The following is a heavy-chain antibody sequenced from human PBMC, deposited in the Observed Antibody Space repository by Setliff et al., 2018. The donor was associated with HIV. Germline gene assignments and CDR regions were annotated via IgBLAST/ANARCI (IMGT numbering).Heavy chain of an antibody. D-gene: IGHD7-27*01. J-gene: IGHJ4*02. Sequence: ASVKVSCKASGYTFTGYHMHWVRQAPGQGLEWMGWINPNNGDTNIPQRFQGRVTMTRDTSINTAYMDLSGLRSDDTAVYYCARQLSNSLDYWGQGTLVTVSS. CDR2: INPNNGDT. CDR1: GYTFTGYH. V-gene: IGHV1-2*02. CDR3: ARQLSNSLDY.